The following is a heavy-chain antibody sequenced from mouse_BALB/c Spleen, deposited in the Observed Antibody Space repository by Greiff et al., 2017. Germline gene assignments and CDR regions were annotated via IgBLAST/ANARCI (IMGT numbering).Heavy chain of an antibody. CDR2: ISSGSSTI. CDR3: ARSRRGHAMDY. CDR1: GFTFSSFG. J-gene: IGHJ4*01. Sequence: EVKLEESGGGLVQPGGSRKLSCAASGFTFSSFGMHWVRQAPEKGLEWVAYISSGSSTIYYADTVKGRFTISRDNPKNTLFLQMTSLRSEDTAMYYCARSRRGHAMDYWGQGTSVTVSS. V-gene: IGHV5-17*02.